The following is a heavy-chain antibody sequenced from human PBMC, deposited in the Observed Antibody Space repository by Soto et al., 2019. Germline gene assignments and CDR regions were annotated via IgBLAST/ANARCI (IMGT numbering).Heavy chain of an antibody. J-gene: IGHJ5*02. Sequence: PGGSLRLSCAASGFTFSSYEMNWVRQAPGKGLEWVSYISSSGSTIYYADSVKGRFTISRDNAKNSLYLQMNSLRAEDTAVYYCARRSAAAGALVWFDPWGQGTLVTVSS. CDR2: ISSSGSTI. CDR1: GFTFSSYE. CDR3: ARRSAAAGALVWFDP. V-gene: IGHV3-48*03. D-gene: IGHD6-13*01.